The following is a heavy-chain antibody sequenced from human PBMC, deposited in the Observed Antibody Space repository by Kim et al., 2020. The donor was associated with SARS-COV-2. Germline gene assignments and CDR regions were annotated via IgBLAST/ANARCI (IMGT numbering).Heavy chain of an antibody. CDR2: IIPFHGTT. V-gene: IGHV1-69*13. Sequence: SVKVSCKASGGSSSRYSISWVRQAPGQGLEWMGGIIPFHGTTYYTQKFQGSLTLTADEPTGTVYMELSSLRSEDTAVYYCARSMVTFGAVIEADVWGQGTAVTVSS. J-gene: IGHJ6*02. CDR1: GGSSSRYS. D-gene: IGHD3-16*01. CDR3: ARSMVTFGAVIEADV.